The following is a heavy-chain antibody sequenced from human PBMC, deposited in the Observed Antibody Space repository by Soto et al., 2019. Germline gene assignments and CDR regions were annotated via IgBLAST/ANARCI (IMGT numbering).Heavy chain of an antibody. D-gene: IGHD6-6*01. V-gene: IGHV4-34*01. CDR3: ARREGYSSSNHFDY. CDR2: INHSGST. CDR1: GGSFSGYY. Sequence: SETLSLTCAVYGGSFSGYYWSWIRQPPGKGLEWIGEINHSGSTNYNPSLKSRVTISVDTSKNQFSLKLSSVTAADTAVYYCARREGYSSSNHFDYWGQGTLVTVSS. J-gene: IGHJ4*02.